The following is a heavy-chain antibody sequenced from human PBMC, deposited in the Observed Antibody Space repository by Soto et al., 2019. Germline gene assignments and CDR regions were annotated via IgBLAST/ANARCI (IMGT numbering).Heavy chain of an antibody. CDR2: ISAYNGNT. CDR1: GYTFTSYG. V-gene: IGHV1-18*01. CDR3: ARDLYYDSSGYYSIPSDY. Sequence: ASVKVSCKASGYTFTSYGISWVRQAPGQGLEWMGWISAYNGNTNYAQKLQGRVTMTTDTSTSTAYMELRSLRSDDTAVYYCARDLYYDSSGYYSIPSDYWGQGTLVTVS. J-gene: IGHJ4*02. D-gene: IGHD3-22*01.